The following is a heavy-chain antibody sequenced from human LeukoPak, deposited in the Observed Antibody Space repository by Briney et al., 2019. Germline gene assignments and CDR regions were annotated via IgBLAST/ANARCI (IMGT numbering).Heavy chain of an antibody. CDR2: ISYDGSNK. J-gene: IGHJ4*02. D-gene: IGHD1-14*01. Sequence: GRSLRLSCAASGFTFSSYGMHWVRQAPGKGLEWVAVISYDGSNKYYADSVKGRFTISRDNSKNTLYLQMNSLRAEDTAVYYCAKTFNRRTGYDYWGQGTLVTVSS. CDR3: AKTFNRRTGYDY. V-gene: IGHV3-30*18. CDR1: GFTFSSYG.